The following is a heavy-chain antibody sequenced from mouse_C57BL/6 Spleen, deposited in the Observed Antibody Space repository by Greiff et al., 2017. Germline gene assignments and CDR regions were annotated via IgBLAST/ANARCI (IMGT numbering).Heavy chain of an antibody. CDR2: INPSNGGT. V-gene: IGHV1-53*01. CDR3: AREALIRPDY. J-gene: IGHJ2*01. CDR1: GYTFTSYW. D-gene: IGHD2-12*01. Sequence: QVHVQQPGTELVKPGASVKLSCKASGYTFTSYWMHWVKQRPGQGLEWIGDINPSNGGTNYNEKFKSKATLTVDKSSSTASMQLSSLTSEDSAVDDCAREALIRPDYCGQGTTLTVSP.